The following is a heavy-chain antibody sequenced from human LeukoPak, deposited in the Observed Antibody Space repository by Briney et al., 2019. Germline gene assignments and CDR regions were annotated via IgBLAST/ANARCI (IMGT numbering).Heavy chain of an antibody. V-gene: IGHV4-34*01. CDR3: ARHTGYCSSTSCYRWFDP. Sequence: PSETLSLTCAVYGGSFSGYYWSWIRQPPGKGLEWIGEINHSGSTNYNPSLKSRVTISVDTSKNQFPLKLSSVTAADTAVYYCARHTGYCSSTSCYRWFDPWGQGTLVTVSS. D-gene: IGHD2-2*01. J-gene: IGHJ5*02. CDR2: INHSGST. CDR1: GGSFSGYY.